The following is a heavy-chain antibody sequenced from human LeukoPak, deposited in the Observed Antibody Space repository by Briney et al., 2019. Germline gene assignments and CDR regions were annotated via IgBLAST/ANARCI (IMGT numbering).Heavy chain of an antibody. V-gene: IGHV4-59*01. Sequence: SETLSLTCTVSGGSIRSYYWSWLRQPPGKGLEWIGFIYYSGSTNYSPSLKSRVTISVDTSKNQFSLKLSSVTAADTAVYYCARGATAYYFDYWGQGTLVTVSS. J-gene: IGHJ4*02. CDR2: IYYSGST. CDR3: ARGATAYYFDY. CDR1: GGSIRSYY.